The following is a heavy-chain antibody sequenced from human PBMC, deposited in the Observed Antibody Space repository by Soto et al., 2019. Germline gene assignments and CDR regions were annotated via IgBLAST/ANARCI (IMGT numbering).Heavy chain of an antibody. CDR2: ISSSSSTI. CDR1: GGTFGDYS. J-gene: IGHJ6*03. CDR3: ARDPRYQLLYHYYYMDV. D-gene: IGHD2-2*01. V-gene: IGHV3-48*01. Sequence: SMRLRRGAFGGTFGDYSMRRVRQNKGKGLEWVSYISSSSSTIYYADSVKGRFTISRDNAKNSLYLQMNSLRAEDTAVYYCARDPRYQLLYHYYYMDVWGKGTTVTVSS.